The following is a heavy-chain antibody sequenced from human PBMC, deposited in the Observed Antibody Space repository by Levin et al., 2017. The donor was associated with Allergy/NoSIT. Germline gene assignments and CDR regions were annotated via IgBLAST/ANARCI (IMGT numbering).Heavy chain of an antibody. CDR1: GYTFTSYG. V-gene: IGHV1-18*01. D-gene: IGHD1-26*01. J-gene: IGHJ3*02. CDR2: ISTYNGNT. CDR3: ARDVGDAFDI. Sequence: GESLKISCKASGYTFTSYGISWVRQAPGQGLEWMGWISTYNGNTNYAQKLQGRVTMTTDTSTSTAYMELRSLRSDDTAVYYCARDVGDAFDIWGQGTMVTVSS.